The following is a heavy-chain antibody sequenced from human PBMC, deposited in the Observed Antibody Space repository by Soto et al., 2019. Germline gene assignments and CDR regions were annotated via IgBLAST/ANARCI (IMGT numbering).Heavy chain of an antibody. J-gene: IGHJ6*02. CDR2: INHSGST. CDR1: GGSFSGYY. CDR3: ARGLGYSSSWYRNYYYYGMDV. V-gene: IGHV4-34*01. D-gene: IGHD6-13*01. Sequence: QVQLQQWGAGLLKPSETLSLTCAVYGGSFSGYYWSWIRQPPGKGLEWIGEINHSGSTNYNPSLKSRVTISVDTSKNQFSLKLRSVTAADTAVYYCARGLGYSSSWYRNYYYYGMDVWGQGTPVTVSS.